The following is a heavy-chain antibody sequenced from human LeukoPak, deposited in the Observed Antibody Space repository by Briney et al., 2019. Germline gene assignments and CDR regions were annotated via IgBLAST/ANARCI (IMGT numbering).Heavy chain of an antibody. CDR3: ARDADVGRYSRLLLGY. CDR1: GYTFTSYG. Sequence: ASVKVSCKASGYTFTSYGISWVRQAPGQGLEWMGWISAYNGNTNYAQKLQGRVTVTTDTSTSTAYMELRSLRSDDAAVYYCARDADVGRYSRLLLGYWGQGTLVTVSS. V-gene: IGHV1-18*01. CDR2: ISAYNGNT. D-gene: IGHD2-15*01. J-gene: IGHJ4*02.